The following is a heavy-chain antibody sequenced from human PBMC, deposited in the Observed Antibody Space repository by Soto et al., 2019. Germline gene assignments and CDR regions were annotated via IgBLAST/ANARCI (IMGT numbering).Heavy chain of an antibody. V-gene: IGHV1-46*01. CDR3: ARDFSGPMDY. CDR2: IYPSGGST. Sequence: SVKVSCKASGYTFTNYYMHWVRQAPGQGLEWMGIIYPSGGSTRNAQKFQGRVTMTRDTSTSTVYMELSSLRSEDTAVYYCARDFSGPMDYWGRGTLVTVSS. J-gene: IGHJ4*02. CDR1: GYTFTNYY. D-gene: IGHD3-10*01.